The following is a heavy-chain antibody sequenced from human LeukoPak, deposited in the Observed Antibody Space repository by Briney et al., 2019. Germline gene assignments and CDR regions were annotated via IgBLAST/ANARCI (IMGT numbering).Heavy chain of an antibody. V-gene: IGHV3-23*01. Sequence: PGGSLRLYCAASGFTFNSYAMSWVRQAPWERLQWVSGISDSGGNTYYADSVRGRFTISRDNSKNTLYLQMNSLRAEDTAVYYCARHRSSWLIDYWGQGTLVTVSS. J-gene: IGHJ4*02. CDR2: ISDSGGNT. CDR1: GFTFNSYA. D-gene: IGHD6-6*01. CDR3: ARHRSSWLIDY.